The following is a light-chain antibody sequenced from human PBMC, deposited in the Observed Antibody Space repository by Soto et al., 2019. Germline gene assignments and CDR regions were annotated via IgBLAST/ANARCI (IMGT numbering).Light chain of an antibody. CDR3: QQSFINPPRT. J-gene: IGKJ4*01. Sequence: DIQMTQSPSSLSASIGDRITITCRASQSISTYLNWYQQKPGKAPRLLIYGASTLQNGVPSRFSGSGSATDYTLTISSLQPEDFETYYCQQSFINPPRTFGGGTKVEMK. CDR2: GAS. CDR1: QSISTY. V-gene: IGKV1-39*01.